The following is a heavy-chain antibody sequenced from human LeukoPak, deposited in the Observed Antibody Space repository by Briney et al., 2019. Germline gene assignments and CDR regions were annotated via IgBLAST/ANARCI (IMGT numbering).Heavy chain of an antibody. CDR1: GFTFSSYS. D-gene: IGHD3-10*01. J-gene: IGHJ5*02. Sequence: GGSLRLSCAASGFTFSSYSMNWVRQAPGKGLEWVSSISSSSSYIYYADSVKGRLTISRDNAKNSLYLQMNSLRAEGTAVYYCARLSAGSGAWGQGTLVTVSS. V-gene: IGHV3-21*01. CDR3: ARLSAGSGA. CDR2: ISSSSSYI.